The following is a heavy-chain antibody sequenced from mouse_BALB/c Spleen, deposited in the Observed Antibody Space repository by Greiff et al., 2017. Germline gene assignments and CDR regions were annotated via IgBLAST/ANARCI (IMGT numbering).Heavy chain of an antibody. J-gene: IGHJ1*01. CDR2: IDPETGDT. Sequence: EVQLQESGAELVRSGASVKLSCTASGFNIKDYYMHWVKQRPEQGLEWIGWIDPETGDTEYAPKFQGKATMTADTSSNTAYLQLSSLTSEDTAVYYGARWLRGYFEVWGAGTTVTVSS. CDR3: ARWLRGYFEV. D-gene: IGHD2-2*01. V-gene: IGHV14-4*02. CDR1: GFNIKDYY.